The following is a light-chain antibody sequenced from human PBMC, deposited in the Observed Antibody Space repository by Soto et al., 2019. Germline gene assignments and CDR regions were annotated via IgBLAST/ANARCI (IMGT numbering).Light chain of an antibody. CDR2: WAS. CDR3: QQYYSTPLA. Sequence: DIVMTQSPDSLAVSLGERATLNCKSSQSVLYSSNNKNYLAWYQQKPGQPPKLLIYWASTRESGVPDRFSGSGSGTDFTLTISSLQAEDVAVYYCQQYYSTPLAFGGGTKVDIK. CDR1: QSVLYSSNNKNY. V-gene: IGKV4-1*01. J-gene: IGKJ4*01.